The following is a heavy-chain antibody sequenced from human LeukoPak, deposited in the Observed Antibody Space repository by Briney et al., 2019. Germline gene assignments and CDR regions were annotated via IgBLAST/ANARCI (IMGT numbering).Heavy chain of an antibody. Sequence: GGSLRLSCAASGFTFSSYPMSWVRQAPGKGLQWVSAISNGGGSAYYADSVKGRFTISRDNSKNTLYLQMNSLRAEDTAVYYCAKKYSSGWFGVHDALDIWGQGTMVTVSS. CDR1: GFTFSSYP. CDR3: AKKYSSGWFGVHDALDI. CDR2: ISNGGGSA. J-gene: IGHJ3*02. D-gene: IGHD6-19*01. V-gene: IGHV3-23*01.